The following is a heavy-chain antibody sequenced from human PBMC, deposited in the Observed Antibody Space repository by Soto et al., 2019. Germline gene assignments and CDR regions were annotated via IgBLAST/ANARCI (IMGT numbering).Heavy chain of an antibody. D-gene: IGHD2-2*01. J-gene: IGHJ6*02. CDR1: GYSFTSYW. V-gene: IGHV5-10-1*01. Sequence: LGESLKISCKGSGYSFTSYWISWVRQMPGKGLEWMGRIDPSDSYTNYSPSFQGHVTISADKSISTAYLQWSSLKASDTAMYYCARQYTGYQLPTGYYYGMDVWGQGTTVTVSS. CDR2: IDPSDSYT. CDR3: ARQYTGYQLPTGYYYGMDV.